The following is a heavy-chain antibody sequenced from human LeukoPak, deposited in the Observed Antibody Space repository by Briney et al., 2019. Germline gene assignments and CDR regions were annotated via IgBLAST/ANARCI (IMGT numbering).Heavy chain of an antibody. J-gene: IGHJ5*02. CDR3: ARDFGRPGTSYYRDR. D-gene: IGHD1-26*01. Sequence: PGGSLRLSCAASRFKFSDYYMSWIRQATGKGPEWVSYISSSGITIYYSDSVKGRFTISRDNAKNSLYLQMSSLRAEDTAVYYCARDFGRPGTSYYRDRWGQGTLVTVSS. CDR2: ISSSGITI. CDR1: RFKFSDYY. V-gene: IGHV3-11*01.